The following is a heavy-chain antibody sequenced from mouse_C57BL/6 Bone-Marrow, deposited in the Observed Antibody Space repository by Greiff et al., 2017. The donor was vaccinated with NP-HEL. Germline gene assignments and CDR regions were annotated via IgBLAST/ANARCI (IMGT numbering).Heavy chain of an antibody. J-gene: IGHJ4*01. CDR3: ARWDGYPYYAMDY. V-gene: IGHV1-18*01. Sequence: VQLQQSGPELVKPGASVKIPCKASGYTFTDYNMDWVKQSHGKSLEWIGDINPNNGGTIYNQKFKGKATLTVDKSSSTAYMELRSLTSEDTAVYYCARWDGYPYYAMDYWGQGTSVTVSS. CDR2: INPNNGGT. CDR1: GYTFTDYN. D-gene: IGHD2-3*01.